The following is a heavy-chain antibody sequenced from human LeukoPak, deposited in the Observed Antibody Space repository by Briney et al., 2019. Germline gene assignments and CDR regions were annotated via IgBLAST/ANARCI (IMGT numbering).Heavy chain of an antibody. Sequence: PGGSLRLSCAASGFTFSTYSMNWVRQAPGKGLEWVSYISSSSSTIYYADSVKGRFTISRDNANNSLYLQMNSLRVEDTAVYYCARAEDFDLWGRGTLVTVSS. CDR3: ARAEDFDL. CDR2: ISSSSSTI. V-gene: IGHV3-48*04. J-gene: IGHJ2*01. CDR1: GFTFSTYS.